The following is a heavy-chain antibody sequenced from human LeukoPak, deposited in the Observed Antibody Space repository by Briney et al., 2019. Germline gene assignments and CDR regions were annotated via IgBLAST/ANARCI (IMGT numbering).Heavy chain of an antibody. Sequence: ASVKVSCKASGYGFSDVYFNWVRQAPGQGLEWMGWINPHSGATIYAQRFQGRVSMDASIDTAYMELSRLTSDDTAVYYCATSSSVTHTRDPWGQGTLVTVSS. V-gene: IGHV1-2*02. J-gene: IGHJ5*02. D-gene: IGHD5/OR15-5a*01. CDR1: GYGFSDVY. CDR2: INPHSGAT. CDR3: ATSSSVTHTRDP.